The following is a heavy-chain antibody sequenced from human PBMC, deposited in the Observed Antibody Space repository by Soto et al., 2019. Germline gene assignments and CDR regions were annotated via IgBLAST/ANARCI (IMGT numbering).Heavy chain of an antibody. CDR2: IFSSGST. J-gene: IGHJ4*01. V-gene: IGHV4-59*01. CDR3: ARVGYCSSTPCWPIGYFEY. Sequence: QVQLQESGPGLVKPSETLSLTCTVSGDSISSFYWTWIRQPPGKGLEWVGYIFSSGSTNYNPSLKSRVTISVDTSENQFSLKLTSVTAADTAVYYCARVGYCSSTPCWPIGYFEYWGHGTLVTVSS. D-gene: IGHD2-2*01. CDR1: GDSISSFY.